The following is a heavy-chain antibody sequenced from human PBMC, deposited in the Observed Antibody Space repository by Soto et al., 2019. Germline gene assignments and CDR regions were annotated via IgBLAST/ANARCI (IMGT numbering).Heavy chain of an antibody. CDR3: ARGPLVVLNYFES. Sequence: QVQLVQSGTEVKKPGSSVKVSCKASGGTFRNYPINWVRQAPGQGLEWMGSIFPLTDIPDYAQNFQARLTXXXDXTTGTAYMELSSLTSDDTAMYFCARGPLVVLNYFESWGQGTLVTVSS. J-gene: IGHJ4*02. CDR1: GGTFRNYP. V-gene: IGHV1-69*02. CDR2: IFPLTDIP.